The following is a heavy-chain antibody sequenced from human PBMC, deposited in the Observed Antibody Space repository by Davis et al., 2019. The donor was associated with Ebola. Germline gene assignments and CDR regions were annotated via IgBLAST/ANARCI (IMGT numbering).Heavy chain of an antibody. CDR2: INPNDGRT. V-gene: IGHV1-46*03. CDR1: GYTFTNYY. D-gene: IGHD5-12*01. Sequence: ASVRVSCKASGYTFTNYYMHWVRHAPGQGLEWMGMINPNDGRTIYAQKFQGRVTVTRDTSTTTVYMDLSSLRSEDTALYYCTAPGGQDSGYDVFDIWGQGTMVTVSS. CDR3: TAPGGQDSGYDVFDI. J-gene: IGHJ3*02.